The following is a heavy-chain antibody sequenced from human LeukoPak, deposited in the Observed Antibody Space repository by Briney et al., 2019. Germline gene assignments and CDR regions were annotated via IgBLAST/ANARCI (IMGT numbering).Heavy chain of an antibody. V-gene: IGHV3-33*01. J-gene: IGHJ5*02. D-gene: IGHD3-16*01. Sequence: GGPLRLSCAASGFTFSSYGMHWVRQAPGKGLEWVAVIWYDGSNKYYADSVKGRFTISRDNSKNTLYLQMNSLRAEDTAVSCLEGKDWFDPWGQGTLVTVSS. CDR2: IWYDGSNK. CDR3: EGKDWFDP. CDR1: GFTFSSYG.